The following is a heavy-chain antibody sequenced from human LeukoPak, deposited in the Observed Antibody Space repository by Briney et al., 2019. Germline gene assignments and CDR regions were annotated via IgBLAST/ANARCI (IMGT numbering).Heavy chain of an antibody. CDR3: AKGDGSDIDY. D-gene: IGHD5-24*01. Sequence: GGSLRLSCAASGFTFDDYAMHWVRQAPGKGLEWVSLISGDGGSTTYADSVKGRFTISRDNSKNSLYLQMNSLRIEDTALYYCAKGDGSDIDYWGQGTLVTVSS. CDR1: GFTFDDYA. J-gene: IGHJ4*02. V-gene: IGHV3-43*02. CDR2: ISGDGGST.